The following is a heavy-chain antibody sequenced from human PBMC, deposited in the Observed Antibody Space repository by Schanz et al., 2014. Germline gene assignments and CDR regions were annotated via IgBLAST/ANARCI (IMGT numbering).Heavy chain of an antibody. CDR3: VRYKKGFVAVAGRAPFDY. CDR1: GFSFSTYG. Sequence: VQLVESGGGVVQPGGSLRLSCAASGFSFSTYGMTWVRQAPGKGLEWVSSISSSSMYIYQADSMRGRFTISRDNAKNSLYLQVNNLSAEDTAVYYCVRYKKGFVAVAGRAPFDYWGQGTLVTVSS. J-gene: IGHJ4*02. V-gene: IGHV3-21*01. CDR2: ISSSSMYI. D-gene: IGHD6-19*01.